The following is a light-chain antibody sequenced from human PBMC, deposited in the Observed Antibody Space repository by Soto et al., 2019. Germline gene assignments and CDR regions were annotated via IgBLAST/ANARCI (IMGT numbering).Light chain of an antibody. CDR1: QSISSW. J-gene: IGKJ1*01. Sequence: DIQMTQSPSTLSASVGDRVTITCRASQSISSWLAWYQQKPGKAPKLLIYKASTLQSGVPSRFSGSGSGTEFPLAISILQPDDSATYYCQQYNDNWTFGQGTKVEMK. CDR2: KAS. V-gene: IGKV1-5*03. CDR3: QQYNDNWT.